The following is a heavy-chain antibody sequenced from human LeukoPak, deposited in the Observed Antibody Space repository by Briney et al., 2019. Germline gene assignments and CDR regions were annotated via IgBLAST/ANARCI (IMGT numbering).Heavy chain of an antibody. CDR1: GFGLSSYW. Sequence: GGALTLSCAASGFGLSSYWMHWVRQAPGKGLVWVSRVSSDGTSTNYADSVKGRFTISRYNAKNTLYLETNSLRAEDTALYYCAKAATGTRNAFDIWGQGTMVTVSS. V-gene: IGHV3-74*01. CDR2: VSSDGTST. CDR3: AKAATGTRNAFDI. J-gene: IGHJ3*02. D-gene: IGHD6-13*01.